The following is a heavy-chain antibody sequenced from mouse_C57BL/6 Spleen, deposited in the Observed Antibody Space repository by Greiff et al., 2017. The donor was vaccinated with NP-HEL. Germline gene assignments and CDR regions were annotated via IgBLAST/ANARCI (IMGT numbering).Heavy chain of an antibody. CDR1: GFTFSSYG. D-gene: IGHD2-5*01. CDR3: AKSYSNYWFDY. CDR2: ISSGGSYT. J-gene: IGHJ2*01. Sequence: EVKLMESGGDLVKPGGSLKLSCAASGFTFSSYGMSWVRQTPDKRLEWVATISSGGSYTYYPDSVKGRFTISRDKAKNTLYLQMSSLKSEDTAMYYCAKSYSNYWFDYWGQGTTLTVSS. V-gene: IGHV5-6*01.